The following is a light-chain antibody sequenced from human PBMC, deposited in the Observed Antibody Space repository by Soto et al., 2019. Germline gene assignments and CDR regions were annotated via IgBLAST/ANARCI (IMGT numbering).Light chain of an antibody. Sequence: EIVMTHSPATLAVSPWEGATPSRRASQSVSSNLAWYQQKPGQAPRLLIYGASTRATGIPARFSGSGSGTEFTLTISSLQSEDFAVYYCQQYNNWPWTFGQGTKVDIK. V-gene: IGKV3-15*01. J-gene: IGKJ1*01. CDR3: QQYNNWPWT. CDR1: QSVSSN. CDR2: GAS.